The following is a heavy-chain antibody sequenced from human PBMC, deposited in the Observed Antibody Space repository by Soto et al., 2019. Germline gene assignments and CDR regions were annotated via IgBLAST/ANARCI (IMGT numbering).Heavy chain of an antibody. CDR2: IYYSGST. J-gene: IGHJ6*03. D-gene: IGHD2-2*01. CDR3: ARGYCSSTSCYDYYYYMDV. Sequence: SETLSLTCTVSGGSISSGGYYWSWIRQHPGKGLEWIGYIYYSGSTYYNPSLKSRLTISVDTSKNQFSLKLSSVTAADTAVYYCARGYCSSTSCYDYYYYMDVWGKGTTVTVSS. CDR1: GGSISSGGYY. V-gene: IGHV4-31*03.